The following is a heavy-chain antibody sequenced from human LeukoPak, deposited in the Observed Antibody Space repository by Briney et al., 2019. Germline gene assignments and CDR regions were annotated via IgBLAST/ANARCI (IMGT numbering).Heavy chain of an antibody. Sequence: GGSLRLSCAASGFTFSTYAMHWVRQAPGKGLEGVSVISYDGSTKYCADSVKGRFTISRDNSKNTLYLQMNSLRSEDTAVYFCAREYYYYYYMDVWGKGTTVTVSS. J-gene: IGHJ6*03. V-gene: IGHV3-30*04. CDR1: GFTFSTYA. CDR3: AREYYYYYYMDV. CDR2: ISYDGSTK.